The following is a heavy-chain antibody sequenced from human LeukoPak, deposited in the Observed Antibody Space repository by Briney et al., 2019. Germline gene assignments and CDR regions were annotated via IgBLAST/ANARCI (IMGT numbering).Heavy chain of an antibody. CDR3: AKDMGKRGYSYGLIDY. Sequence: GGSLRLSCTASGFTFTNYAMSWVRQAPGKGLEWVSTITNSGDSASYADSVRGRFTISRDSSKNTLYLQMNSLRAEDTALYYCAKDMGKRGYSYGLIDYWGQGTLVTVSS. CDR1: GFTFTNYA. V-gene: IGHV3-23*01. CDR2: ITNSGDSA. D-gene: IGHD5-18*01. J-gene: IGHJ4*02.